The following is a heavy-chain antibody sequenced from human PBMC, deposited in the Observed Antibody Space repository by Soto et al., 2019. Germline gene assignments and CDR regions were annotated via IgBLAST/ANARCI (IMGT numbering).Heavy chain of an antibody. J-gene: IGHJ6*01. CDR2: IIPNDATV. V-gene: IGHV1-69*12. Sequence: QVQLVQSGAEVKKPGSSVKVSCKASGGTFSNYALISWVRQAPGQGLEWMGGIIPNDATVNYAKKFQDRITMTADEPTTTAYMHLGTLRSQDTAVCYRARDLLGFGYTYGDGWGPGTPVSVSS. CDR3: ARDLLGFGYTYGDG. CDR1: GGTFSNYA. D-gene: IGHD3-10*01.